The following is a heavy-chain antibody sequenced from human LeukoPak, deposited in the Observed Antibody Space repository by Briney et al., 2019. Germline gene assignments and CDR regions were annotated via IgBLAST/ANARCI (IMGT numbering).Heavy chain of an antibody. D-gene: IGHD2-8*02. CDR3: ARILAYGWGKQHNWFDP. CDR1: GGSFSGYY. CDR2: INHSGST. J-gene: IGHJ5*02. V-gene: IGHV4-34*01. Sequence: SETLSLTCAVYGGSFSGYYWSWIRQPPGKGLEGIGEINHSGSTNYNPSLKSRVTISVDTSKNQSSLKLSSATAADTAVYYCARILAYGWGKQHNWFDPWGQGTLVTVSS.